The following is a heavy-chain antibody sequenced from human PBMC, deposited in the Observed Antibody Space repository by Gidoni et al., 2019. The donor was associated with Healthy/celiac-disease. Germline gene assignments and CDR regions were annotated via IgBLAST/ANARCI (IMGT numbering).Heavy chain of an antibody. Sequence: QVQLVQSGAEVKKPGASVKVSCKASGYTFINYYMHWVRQAPGQGLEWMGKINPSGGSTSYAQNFQGRVTMTRDTSTSTVYMELSSLRFEDTAVYYCARGYRRNWFDPWGQGTLVTVSS. CDR2: INPSGGST. CDR1: GYTFINYY. CDR3: ARGYRRNWFDP. D-gene: IGHD2-2*01. J-gene: IGHJ5*02. V-gene: IGHV1-46*01.